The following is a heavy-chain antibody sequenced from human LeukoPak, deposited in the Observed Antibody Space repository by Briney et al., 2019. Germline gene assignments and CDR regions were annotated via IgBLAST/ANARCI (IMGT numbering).Heavy chain of an antibody. Sequence: GGSLRLSCAASGFTFSSYAMLWVRQAPGKGLESLSAISSNGGSTYYANSVKGRFTISRDNSKNTLYLQMGSLRAEDMAVYYCTRARDYYYYYYYMDVWGKGTTVTVSS. CDR1: GFTFSSYA. CDR2: ISSNGGST. J-gene: IGHJ6*03. V-gene: IGHV3-64*01. D-gene: IGHD5-24*01. CDR3: TRARDYYYYYYYMDV.